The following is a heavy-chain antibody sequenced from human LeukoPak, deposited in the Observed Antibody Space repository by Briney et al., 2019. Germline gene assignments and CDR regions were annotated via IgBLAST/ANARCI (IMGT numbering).Heavy chain of an antibody. CDR1: GFTFSDYY. CDR3: AKDMDHYGFWTGGFDP. V-gene: IGHV3-11*01. J-gene: IGHJ5*02. Sequence: PGGSLRLSCAASGFTFSDYYMSWIRQAPGKGLEWVSYISSSGSTIYYADSVKGRFTISKDNAKNSLYLQMNSLRIEDTALYCCAKDMDHYGFWTGGFDPWGQGTLVTVSS. CDR2: ISSSGSTI. D-gene: IGHD3-3*01.